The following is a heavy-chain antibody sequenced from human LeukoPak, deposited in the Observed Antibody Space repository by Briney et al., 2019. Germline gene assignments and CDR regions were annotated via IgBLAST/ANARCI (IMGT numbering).Heavy chain of an antibody. CDR1: GFSFSSFA. CDR3: ARDPNGNYVGASQM. J-gene: IGHJ3*02. D-gene: IGHD4-17*01. Sequence: GGSLRLSCAASGFSFSSFAMMWVRQAPGMGLELISAILSGGDVFFYGDSVRGRFTISRDDSTNTLFLQMNNLRADDSAVYDCARDPNGNYVGASQMWGPGTTVTVSS. V-gene: IGHV3-23*01. CDR2: ILSGGDVF.